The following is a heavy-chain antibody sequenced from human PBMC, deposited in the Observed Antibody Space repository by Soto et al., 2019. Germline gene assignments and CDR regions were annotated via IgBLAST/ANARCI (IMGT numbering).Heavy chain of an antibody. J-gene: IGHJ3*02. CDR1: GYTFTSYG. CDR3: ARYPKYYDSSGYPDAFDI. Sequence: QVQLVQSGAEVKKPGASVKVSCKASGYTFTSYGISWVRQAPGQGLEWMGWISAYNGNTNYTQKLQGRVTMTTDTSTSTAYMELRSLRSDDTAVYYCARYPKYYDSSGYPDAFDIWGQGTMVTVSS. D-gene: IGHD3-22*01. CDR2: ISAYNGNT. V-gene: IGHV1-18*01.